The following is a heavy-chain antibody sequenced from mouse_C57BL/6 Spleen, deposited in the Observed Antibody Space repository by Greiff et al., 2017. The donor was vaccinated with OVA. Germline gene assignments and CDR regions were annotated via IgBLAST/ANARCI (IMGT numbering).Heavy chain of an antibody. D-gene: IGHD1-1*01. V-gene: IGHV1-82*01. CDR2: IYPGDGDT. CDR3: AREGYYYGSSHYFDY. J-gene: IGHJ2*01. Sequence: QVQLKQSGPELVKPGASVKISCKASGYAFSSSWMNWVKQRPGKGLEWIGRIYPGDGDTNYNGKFKGKATLTADKSSSTAYMQLSSLTSEDSAVYFCAREGYYYGSSHYFDYWGQGTTLTVSS. CDR1: GYAFSSSW.